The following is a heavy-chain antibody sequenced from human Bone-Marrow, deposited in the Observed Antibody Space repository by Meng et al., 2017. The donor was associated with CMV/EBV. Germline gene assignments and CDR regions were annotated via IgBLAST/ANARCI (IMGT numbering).Heavy chain of an antibody. V-gene: IGHV1-69*10. J-gene: IGHJ4*02. CDR2: IIPILGIA. D-gene: IGHD2-2*01. CDR1: GGTFSSYA. CDR3: ARVESSTSCLDY. Sequence: SVKVSCKASGGTFSSYAISWVRQAPGQGLEWMGGIIPILGIANYAQKSQGRVTITADKSTSTAYMELSSLRSEDTAVYYCARVESSTSCLDYWGQGTLVTVSS.